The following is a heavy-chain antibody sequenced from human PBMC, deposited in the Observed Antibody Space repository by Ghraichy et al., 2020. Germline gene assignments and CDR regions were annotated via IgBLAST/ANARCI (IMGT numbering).Heavy chain of an antibody. Sequence: GGSLRLSCTASGLDFSDYWMNWVRQAPGKGLVWVAGINKNGDRKNYADSVGGRFTISRDNVKDTLYLQMHSLRVDDTALYYCAKDYQNYGMDVWGPGTTVTVSS. J-gene: IGHJ6*02. D-gene: IGHD3-16*01. CDR1: GLDFSDYW. CDR2: INKNGDRK. CDR3: AKDYQNYGMDV. V-gene: IGHV3-74*01.